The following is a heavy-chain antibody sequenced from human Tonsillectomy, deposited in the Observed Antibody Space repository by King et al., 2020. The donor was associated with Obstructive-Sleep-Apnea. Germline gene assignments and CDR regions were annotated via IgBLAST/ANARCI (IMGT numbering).Heavy chain of an antibody. D-gene: IGHD5-18*01. Sequence: QLQESGPGLVKPSQTLSLTCTVSGGSISSGGYYWSWIRQHPGKGLGWIWYILYSGSTYYNPSLKSRVTISVDTAKNRFTLKLSSVTAADTAVYYCARGRGYSYGGKAFDIWGQGTMVTVSS. CDR3: ARGRGYSYGGKAFDI. CDR2: ILYSGST. J-gene: IGHJ3*02. V-gene: IGHV4-31*03. CDR1: GGSISSGGYY.